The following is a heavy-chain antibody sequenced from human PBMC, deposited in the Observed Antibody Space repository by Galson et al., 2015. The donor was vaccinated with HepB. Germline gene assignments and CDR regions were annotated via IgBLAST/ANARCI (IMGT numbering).Heavy chain of an antibody. J-gene: IGHJ5*02. CDR3: ARAVYYNFWNGFGP. CDR1: GGSFSDYY. Sequence: ETLSLTCAVYGGSFSDYYWSWIRQSPGKGLEWIGEINHSGSTNYNPSLKNRVTISVDTSKNRFSLMLTSVTAADTAVYYCARAVYYNFWNGFGPWGQGTPITVSS. D-gene: IGHD3-3*01. CDR2: INHSGST. V-gene: IGHV4-34*01.